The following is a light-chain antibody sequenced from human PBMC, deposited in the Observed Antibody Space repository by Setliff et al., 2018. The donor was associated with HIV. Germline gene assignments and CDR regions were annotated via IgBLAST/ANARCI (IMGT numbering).Light chain of an antibody. CDR3: SSYTSSSTFGYV. Sequence: QSVLTQPASVSGSPGQSITISCTGTSSDVGGYNYVSWYQQHPGKAPKLMIYDVSKRPSGVSNRFSGSKSGNTASLTISGLQAEDEADYYYSSYTSSSTFGYVFGTGTKVTVL. CDR2: DVS. J-gene: IGLJ1*01. CDR1: SSDVGGYNY. V-gene: IGLV2-14*01.